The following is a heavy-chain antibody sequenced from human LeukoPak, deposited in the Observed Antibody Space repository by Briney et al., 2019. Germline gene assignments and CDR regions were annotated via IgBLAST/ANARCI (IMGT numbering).Heavy chain of an antibody. CDR3: ARDLRRYPYGMDV. D-gene: IGHD1-26*01. Sequence: GGSLRLSCAASGFTFSIYAMHWVRQAPGKGVEWVALMSYDGSNNYYADSVKGRFTISRDISKNTLYLQMNSLRAEDAAIYYCARDLRRYPYGMDVWGQGTTVTVSS. J-gene: IGHJ6*02. CDR1: GFTFSIYA. V-gene: IGHV3-30*04. CDR2: MSYDGSNN.